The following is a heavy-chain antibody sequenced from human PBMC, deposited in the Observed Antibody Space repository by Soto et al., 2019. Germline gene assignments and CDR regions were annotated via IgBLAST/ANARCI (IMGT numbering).Heavy chain of an antibody. D-gene: IGHD3-9*01. CDR1: GDTFSFYT. V-gene: IGHV1-69*02. CDR3: AKGRNYDILTAHNAFDY. CDR2: INPILSMS. Sequence: GASVKVSCKASGDTFSFYTINWVRQAPGLGLEWVGRINPILSMSNYAQKFQGRVTMTADKSTSTAYMQMSSLTAEDTARYYCAKGRNYDILTAHNAFDYWGQGTQVTVSS. J-gene: IGHJ4*02.